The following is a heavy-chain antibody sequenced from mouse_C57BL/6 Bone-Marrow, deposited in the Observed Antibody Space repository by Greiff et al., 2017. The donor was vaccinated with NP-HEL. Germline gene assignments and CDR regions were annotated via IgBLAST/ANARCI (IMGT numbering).Heavy chain of an antibody. Sequence: QVQLKESGPELVKPGASVKISCKASGYAFSSSWMNWVKQRPGKGLEWIGRIYPGDGDTNYNGKFKGKATLTADKSSSTAYMQLSSLTSEDSAVYFCARRGTAQAPFAYWGQGTLVTVSA. CDR1: GYAFSSSW. J-gene: IGHJ3*01. V-gene: IGHV1-82*01. CDR2: IYPGDGDT. D-gene: IGHD3-2*02. CDR3: ARRGTAQAPFAY.